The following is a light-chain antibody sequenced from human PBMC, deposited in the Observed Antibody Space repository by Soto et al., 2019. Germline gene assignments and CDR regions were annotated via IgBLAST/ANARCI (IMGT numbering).Light chain of an antibody. J-gene: IGKJ5*01. V-gene: IGKV3-20*01. Sequence: EIVLTQSPGILSLSPGERASLSCGASQSITSSFLAWYQQKPGQAPRLLIYGASSRATGIPDRFSGTGSETDFTLTINRLEPEDFAVYYCQQYENSQITFGQGTRLEIK. CDR3: QQYENSQIT. CDR2: GAS. CDR1: QSITSSF.